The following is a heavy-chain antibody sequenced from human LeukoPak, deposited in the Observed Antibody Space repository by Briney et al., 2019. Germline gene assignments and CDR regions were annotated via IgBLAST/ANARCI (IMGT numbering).Heavy chain of an antibody. J-gene: IGHJ4*02. CDR3: ARETSSGWYEGLFDY. Sequence: GGSLRLSCAASGFTFSSYWMSWVRQAPGKGLEWVANIKQDGSEKYYVDSVKGQFTISRDNAKNSLYLQMNSLRAEDTAVYYCARETSSGWYEGLFDYWGQGTLVTVSS. D-gene: IGHD6-19*01. CDR2: IKQDGSEK. V-gene: IGHV3-7*01. CDR1: GFTFSSYW.